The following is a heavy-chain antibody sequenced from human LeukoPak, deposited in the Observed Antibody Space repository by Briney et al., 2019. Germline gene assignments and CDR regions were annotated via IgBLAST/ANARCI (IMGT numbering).Heavy chain of an antibody. D-gene: IGHD3-22*01. CDR2: TSASGGTT. Sequence: GGSLRLSCAASGFTFSTYAMSWVRQAPGKGLEWVSATSASGGTTYYADSVKGRFTISRDNSKNTLYLQMNSLRAEDTAVYYCAKGGYFDSSGYYYGDYWGQGTLVTVSS. V-gene: IGHV3-23*01. J-gene: IGHJ4*02. CDR1: GFTFSTYA. CDR3: AKGGYFDSSGYYYGDY.